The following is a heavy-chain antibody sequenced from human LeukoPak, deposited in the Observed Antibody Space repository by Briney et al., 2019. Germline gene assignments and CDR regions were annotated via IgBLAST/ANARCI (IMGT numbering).Heavy chain of an antibody. CDR1: RFTFSVYP. D-gene: IGHD2-21*01. V-gene: IGHV3-23*01. J-gene: IGHJ4*02. CDR2: ISGSSSHT. Sequence: GGSLRLSCAASRFTFSVYPMSWVRQAPGKGLEWVSGISGSSSHTKDADFVRGRFTIYRDNSRNTLFLQLNSLTAEDTAVYYCAKEHDYSNAAPEWGFDSWGQGSLVIVSS. CDR3: AKEHDYSNAAPEWGFDS.